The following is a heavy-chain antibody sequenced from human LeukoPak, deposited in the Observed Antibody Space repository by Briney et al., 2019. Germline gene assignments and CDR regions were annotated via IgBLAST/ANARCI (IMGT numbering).Heavy chain of an antibody. CDR3: ARGDFNDYGDYVDAFEI. J-gene: IGHJ3*02. Sequence: PGGSLRLSCAASGFTFSSYWMSWVRQAPGKGLEWVANIKPDGSEKYRVDSVKGRFTISRDNAKKSLYLQMNSLRAEDTAVYYCARGDFNDYGDYVDAFEIWGQGTMVTVSA. V-gene: IGHV3-7*01. CDR2: IKPDGSEK. D-gene: IGHD4-17*01. CDR1: GFTFSSYW.